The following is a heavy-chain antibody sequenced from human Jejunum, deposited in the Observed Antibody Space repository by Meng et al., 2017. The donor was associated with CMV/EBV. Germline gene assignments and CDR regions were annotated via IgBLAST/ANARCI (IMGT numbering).Heavy chain of an antibody. J-gene: IGHJ4*02. Sequence: SEYSFTGYYLHWVRQAPGQGLEWLGWINPNSGATSYAQNFQDRVTMTRDTSISTAYMELNRLRSDDTAVYYCARDSIGDSYFDYRGQGKVVTVSS. CDR3: ARDSIGDSYFDY. V-gene: IGHV1-2*02. CDR1: EYSFTGYY. CDR2: INPNSGAT. D-gene: IGHD2-21*02.